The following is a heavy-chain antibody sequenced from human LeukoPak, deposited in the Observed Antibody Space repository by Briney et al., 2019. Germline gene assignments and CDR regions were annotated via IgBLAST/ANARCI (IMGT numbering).Heavy chain of an antibody. CDR3: ARGVHSYYFDY. CDR1: GDSVSSDSAA. V-gene: IGHV6-1*01. Sequence: QTLSLTCAISGDSVSSDSAAWSWIRQSPSRGLEWLGRTYYRSKWYNEYATSVKSRITINPDTSKNQFSLQLNSVTPEDTAVYYCARGVHSYYFDYWGQGTLVTVSS. D-gene: IGHD2-15*01. J-gene: IGHJ4*02. CDR2: TYYRSKWYN.